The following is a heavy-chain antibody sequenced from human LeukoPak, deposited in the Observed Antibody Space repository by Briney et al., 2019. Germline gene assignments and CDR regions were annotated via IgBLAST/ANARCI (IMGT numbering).Heavy chain of an antibody. V-gene: IGHV3-74*01. Sequence: TGGSLRLSCAASGFTFSSHWMHWVRQAPGKGLVWVSRLNTDGSSTVYADSVKGRFTISRDNAKNTLYLQMNSLRAEDTAVYYCARGYYDNNDSNRSNWFDPWGQGTLVTVSS. CDR2: LNTDGSST. CDR3: ARGYYDNNDSNRSNWFDP. J-gene: IGHJ5*02. D-gene: IGHD3-22*01. CDR1: GFTFSSHW.